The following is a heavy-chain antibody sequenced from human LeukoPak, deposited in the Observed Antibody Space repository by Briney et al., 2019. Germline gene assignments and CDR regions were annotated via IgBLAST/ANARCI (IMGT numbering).Heavy chain of an antibody. CDR2: IKQDGSEK. Sequence: GGSLTLSCAASGIILTSYWMIWVRQTPGKGVEGVANIKQDGSEKNYVAPVKGRFTIFRDNARNSLYLQMNSLRAEDTAVYYCASHSYGYNHWGQGTLVIVSS. D-gene: IGHD3-16*01. V-gene: IGHV3-7*01. CDR3: ASHSYGYNH. CDR1: GIILTSYW. J-gene: IGHJ5*02.